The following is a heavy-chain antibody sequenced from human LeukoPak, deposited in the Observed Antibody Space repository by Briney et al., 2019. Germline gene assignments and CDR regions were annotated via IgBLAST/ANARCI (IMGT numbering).Heavy chain of an antibody. CDR1: GYTFTGYY. J-gene: IGHJ4*02. CDR2: INPSSGDT. V-gene: IGHV1-2*02. CDR3: ARQGQLASFDY. D-gene: IGHD1-1*01. Sequence: GASVEVSCKPSGYTFTGYYMHWVRQVPGQGPEWMGWINPSSGDTNYAQKFQGRVTLTRDTSISTAYMELSRLRSADTAVYYCARQGQLASFDYWGQGTLVTVSS.